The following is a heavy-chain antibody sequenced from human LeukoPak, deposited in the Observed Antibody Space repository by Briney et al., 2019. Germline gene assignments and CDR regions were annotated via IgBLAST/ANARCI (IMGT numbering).Heavy chain of an antibody. Sequence: GGSLRLSCAASGFTVSSNYMSWVRQAPGKGLEWVSVIYSGGSTYYADSVKGRFTISRDNSKNTLYLQMNSLRAEDTAVYYCAKGSGYSYGPPTIDYWGQGTLVTVSS. CDR1: GFTVSSNY. D-gene: IGHD5-18*01. V-gene: IGHV3-66*01. CDR2: IYSGGST. CDR3: AKGSGYSYGPPTIDY. J-gene: IGHJ4*02.